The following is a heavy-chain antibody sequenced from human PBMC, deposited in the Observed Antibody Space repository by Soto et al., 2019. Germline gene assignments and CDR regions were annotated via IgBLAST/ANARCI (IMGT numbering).Heavy chain of an antibody. CDR2: IFPALSAA. V-gene: IGHV1-69*11. D-gene: IGHD4-17*01. J-gene: IGHJ5*02. CDR1: GDTFSKYA. CDR3: AIVXHDYGNYVP. Sequence: QVHLVQSGAEVKKPGSSVKVSCRASGDTFSKYALSWVRQAPGQGLEWMGGIFPALSAANYAQKFQGRVTITADEFRTTAYMELSSLRSEDTAVYYCAIVXHDYGNYVPWGQGTLIIVSS.